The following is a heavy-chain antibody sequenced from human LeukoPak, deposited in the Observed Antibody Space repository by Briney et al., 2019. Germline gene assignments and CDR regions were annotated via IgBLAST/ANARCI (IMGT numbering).Heavy chain of an antibody. J-gene: IGHJ1*01. D-gene: IGHD5-18*01. CDR3: ARGAMAPLPGFQH. Sequence: GASVKVSCKASGYTFTGYYMHWVRQAPGQGLEWMGWINPNSGGTNYAQKFQGRVTTTRDTPISTAYMELSRLRSDDTAVYYCARGAMAPLPGFQHWGQGTLVTVSS. CDR2: INPNSGGT. V-gene: IGHV1-2*02. CDR1: GYTFTGYY.